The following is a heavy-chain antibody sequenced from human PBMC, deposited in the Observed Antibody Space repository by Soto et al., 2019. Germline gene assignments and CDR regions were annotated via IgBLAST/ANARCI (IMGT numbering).Heavy chain of an antibody. D-gene: IGHD5-18*01. CDR3: ARRSGPSYGYFERGYYSGMDV. CDR2: IYPGDSDT. CDR1: GYXFTSYW. Sequence: PGESLXISCKGSGYXFTSYWIGWVRRMPGKGLEWMGIIYPGDSDTRYSPSFQGQVTISADKSISTAYLQWSSLKASDTAMYYCARRSGPSYGYFERGYYSGMDVWGQGTTVTVSS. J-gene: IGHJ6*02. V-gene: IGHV5-51*01.